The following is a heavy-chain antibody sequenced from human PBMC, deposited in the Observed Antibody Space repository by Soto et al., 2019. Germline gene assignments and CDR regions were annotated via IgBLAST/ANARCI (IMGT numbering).Heavy chain of an antibody. Sequence: ASVKVSCKGSGYAFTTYGITWVRQAPGQGLEWMGWISAHNGNTNYAQKLQGRVTVTRDTSTSTAYMELRSLRSDDTAVYYCARGRYGDYWGQGALDTVSS. CDR1: GYAFTTYG. J-gene: IGHJ4*02. CDR3: ARGRYGDY. CDR2: ISAHNGNT. D-gene: IGHD1-1*01. V-gene: IGHV1-18*01.